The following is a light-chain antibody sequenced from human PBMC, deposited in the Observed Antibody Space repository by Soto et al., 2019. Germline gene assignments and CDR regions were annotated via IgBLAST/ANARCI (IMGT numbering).Light chain of an antibody. CDR1: SSDVGGYNY. V-gene: IGLV2-11*01. CDR2: DVS. CDR3: CSYAGSYTLGV. J-gene: IGLJ2*01. Sequence: QSALTQPRSVSGSPGQSVTISCTGTSSDVGGYNYVSWYQQHPGKATKLMIYDVSKRPSGLPDRFAGSKSGNTASLPISGLQADDEDDDYCCSYAGSYTLGVFGGGTKLTVL.